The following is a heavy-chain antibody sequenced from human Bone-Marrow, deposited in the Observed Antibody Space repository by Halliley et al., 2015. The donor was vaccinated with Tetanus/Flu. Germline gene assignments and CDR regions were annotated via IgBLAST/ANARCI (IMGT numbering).Heavy chain of an antibody. CDR1: GDSIISTTYH. CDR2: ISYSGRT. D-gene: IGHD6-19*01. J-gene: IGHJ4*02. V-gene: IGHV4-39*01. Sequence: LRLSCTVSGDSIISTTYHWGWIRQPPGKGLEWIGSISYSGRTDYNPSLRSRLTISVDTSKNQFSLKLNSVTAADTALYYCVRPSVTSAWSFGPPPRLYFFDSWGQGTLVTVSS. CDR3: VRPSVTSAWSFGPPPRLYFFDS.